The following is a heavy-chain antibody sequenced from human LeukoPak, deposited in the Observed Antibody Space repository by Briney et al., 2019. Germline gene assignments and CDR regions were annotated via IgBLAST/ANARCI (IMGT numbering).Heavy chain of an antibody. J-gene: IGHJ6*03. Sequence: AGGSLRLSCAASGFTFSSYSMSWVRQAPGKGLEWVSSISSSSSYIYYADSVKGRFTISRDNAKNSLYLQMNSLRAEDTAVYYCARDFSRDGYNSYYMDVWGKGTTVTVSS. CDR2: ISSSSSYI. D-gene: IGHD5-24*01. V-gene: IGHV3-21*01. CDR1: GFTFSSYS. CDR3: ARDFSRDGYNSYYMDV.